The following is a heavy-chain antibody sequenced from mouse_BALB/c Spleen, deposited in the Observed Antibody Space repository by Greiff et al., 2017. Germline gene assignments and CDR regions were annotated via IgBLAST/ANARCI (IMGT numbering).Heavy chain of an antibody. Sequence: EVKLQESGAELVRPGALVKLSCKASGFNIKDYYMHWVKQRPEQGLEWIGWIDPENGNTIYDPKFQGKASITADTSSNTAYLQLSSLTSEDTAVYYWARSGGGKRGFAYWGQGTLVTVSA. CDR1: GFNIKDYY. V-gene: IGHV14-1*02. J-gene: IGHJ3*01. CDR2: IDPENGNT. CDR3: ARSGGGKRGFAY. D-gene: IGHD3-1*01.